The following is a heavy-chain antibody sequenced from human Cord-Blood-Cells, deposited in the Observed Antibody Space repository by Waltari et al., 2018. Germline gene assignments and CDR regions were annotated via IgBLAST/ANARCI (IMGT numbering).Heavy chain of an antibody. CDR3: ARRYCSSTSCYAGIDPHAFDI. V-gene: IGHV4-59*01. CDR1: GGSISSYY. CDR2: IYYSGST. D-gene: IGHD2-2*01. Sequence: QVQLQESGPGLVKPSETLSLTCTVSGGSISSYYWSWIRQPPGKGLEWIGYIYYSGSTNYNPSLKSRVTISVDTSKNQFSLKLSSVTAADTAVYYCARRYCSSTSCYAGIDPHAFDIWGQGTMVTVSS. J-gene: IGHJ3*02.